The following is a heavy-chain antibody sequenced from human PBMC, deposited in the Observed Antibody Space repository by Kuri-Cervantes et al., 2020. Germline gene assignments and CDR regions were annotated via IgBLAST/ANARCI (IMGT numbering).Heavy chain of an antibody. CDR1: GFTVSSNY. Sequence: GESLKISCAASGFTVSSNYMSWVRQAPGKGLEWVAVISYDGSNEYYADSVKGRFTISRDNSKNTLYLQMNSLRAEDTAVYYCARDRWNDLFAWFDPWGQGTLVTVSS. CDR3: ARDRWNDLFAWFDP. D-gene: IGHD1-1*01. CDR2: ISYDGSNE. J-gene: IGHJ5*02. V-gene: IGHV3-30-3*01.